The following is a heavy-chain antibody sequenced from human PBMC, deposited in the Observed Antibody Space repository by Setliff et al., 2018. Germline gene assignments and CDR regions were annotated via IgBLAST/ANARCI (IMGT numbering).Heavy chain of an antibody. CDR2: IYPGDSDT. Sequence: GESLKISCKGSGYTFTNYWIGWVRQMPGKGLEWMGLIYPGDSDTRYSPSFQGQVTISSDKSINTAYLQWRSPKASDTAIYYCAREHVSGHSEYWGQGTLVTVSS. J-gene: IGHJ4*02. V-gene: IGHV5-51*01. CDR1: GYTFTNYW. CDR3: AREHVSGHSEY. D-gene: IGHD1-26*01.